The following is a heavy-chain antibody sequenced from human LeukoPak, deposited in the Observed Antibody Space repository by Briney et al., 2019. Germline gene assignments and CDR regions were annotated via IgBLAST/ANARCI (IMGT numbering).Heavy chain of an antibody. J-gene: IGHJ5*02. CDR2: IKEDGSEK. CDR3: TRDES. Sequence: GGSLRLSCVVSGVTISSYWMSWVRQAPGKGLEWVANIKEDGSEKYYVDSVKGRFTISRDNAKNSLYLQMNSLGAEDTAVYYCTRDESWGQGTLVTVSS. V-gene: IGHV3-7*01. CDR1: GVTISSYW.